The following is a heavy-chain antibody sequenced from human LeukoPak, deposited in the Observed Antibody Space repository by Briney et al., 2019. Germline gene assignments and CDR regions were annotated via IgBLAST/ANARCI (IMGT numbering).Heavy chain of an antibody. J-gene: IGHJ4*02. CDR3: ARGRGSGSYYNFDY. CDR1: GGSISSYY. Sequence: SETLSLTCTVSGGSISSYYWSWIRQHPGKGLEWIGYIYYSGSTYYNPSLKSRVTISVDTSKNQFSLKLSSVTAADTAVYYCARGRGSGSYYNFDYWGQGTLVTVSS. V-gene: IGHV4-59*06. D-gene: IGHD3-10*01. CDR2: IYYSGST.